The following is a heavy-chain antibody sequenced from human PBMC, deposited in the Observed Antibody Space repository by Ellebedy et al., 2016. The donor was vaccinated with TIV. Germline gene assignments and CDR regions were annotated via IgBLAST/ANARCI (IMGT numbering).Heavy chain of an antibody. D-gene: IGHD5/OR15-5a*01. V-gene: IGHV1-2*02. CDR1: GYTFTDYY. CDR3: TRDLTNIVSGDY. Sequence: AASVKVSCKTSGYTFTDYYIHWVRQAPGQGLEWMAWINPNSGGTNYAPNFQGRVTVTRDTSTSKAFLELSRLRSDDTAVYYCTRDLTNIVSGDYWGQGTLVTVSS. CDR2: INPNSGGT. J-gene: IGHJ4*02.